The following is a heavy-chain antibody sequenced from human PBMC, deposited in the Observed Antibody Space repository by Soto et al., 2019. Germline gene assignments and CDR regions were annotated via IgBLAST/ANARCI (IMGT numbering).Heavy chain of an antibody. CDR1: GFTFSSYW. V-gene: IGHV3-7*01. D-gene: IGHD2-8*02. Sequence: PGGSLRLSCAASGFTFSSYWMSWVRQAPGKGLEWVANISPDGSEEYYVDSVKGRFTISRDNAKNSVYLQMNSLRGEDTALYYCTRDLNHDTGPWGQGTQVTVSS. J-gene: IGHJ5*02. CDR3: TRDLNHDTGP. CDR2: ISPDGSEE.